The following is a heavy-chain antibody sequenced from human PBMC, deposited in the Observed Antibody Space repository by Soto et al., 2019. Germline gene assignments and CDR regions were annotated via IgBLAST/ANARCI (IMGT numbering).Heavy chain of an antibody. D-gene: IGHD3-9*01. CDR3: AREEEYYDILTGFLPDYYYGMDV. V-gene: IGHV3-74*01. CDR1: GFTFSSYW. J-gene: IGHJ6*02. CDR2: INSDGSST. Sequence: GGSLRLSCAASGFTFSSYWMHWVRQAPGKGLVWVSRINSDGSSTSYADSVKGRFTISRDNAKNTLYLQMNSLRAEDTAVYYCAREEEYYDILTGFLPDYYYGMDVWGQGTTVTV.